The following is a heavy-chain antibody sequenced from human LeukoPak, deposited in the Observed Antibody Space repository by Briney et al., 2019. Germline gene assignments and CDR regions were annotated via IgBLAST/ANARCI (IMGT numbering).Heavy chain of an antibody. D-gene: IGHD3-22*01. CDR1: GYTFTSYY. J-gene: IGHJ6*02. CDR3: ARGLYYYDSSGYYYEYYYYYGMDV. V-gene: IGHV1-46*01. CDR2: INPSGGST. Sequence: ASVKVSCKASGYTFTSYYMHWVRQAPGQGLEWMGIINPSGGSTGYAQKFQGRVTMTRDTSTSTVYMELSSLRSEDTAVYYCARGLYYYDSSGYYYEYYYYYGMDVWGQGTTVTVSS.